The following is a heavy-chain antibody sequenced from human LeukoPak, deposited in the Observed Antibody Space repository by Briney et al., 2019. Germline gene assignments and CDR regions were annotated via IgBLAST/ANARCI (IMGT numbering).Heavy chain of an antibody. D-gene: IGHD6-25*01. Sequence: PGGSLRLSCATSGFTFSAHHMNWVRQAPGKGLEWVSGITASGATTYYAYSVKGRFTISRDSSQSTLYLQMNSLRAEDTAVYYCARAEAAGDNRGGYYYFYMDVWGKGTTVTVSS. CDR3: ARAEAAGDNRGGYYYFYMDV. V-gene: IGHV3-23*01. CDR1: GFTFSAHH. J-gene: IGHJ6*03. CDR2: ITASGATT.